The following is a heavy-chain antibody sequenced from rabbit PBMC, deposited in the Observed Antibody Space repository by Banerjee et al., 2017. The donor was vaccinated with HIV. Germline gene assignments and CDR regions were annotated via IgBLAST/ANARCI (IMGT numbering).Heavy chain of an antibody. Sequence: QSLEESGGDLVKPGASLTLTCTASGFSFSSSYYMCWVRQAPGKGLEWIACIYAGSSGSTYYASWAKGRFTISKTSSTTVTLQMNSLTAADTATYFCARDRYASSSGYGYAGGYDLWGPGTLVTVS. CDR2: IYAGSSGST. V-gene: IGHV1S40*01. D-gene: IGHD1-1*01. J-gene: IGHJ4*01. CDR1: GFSFSSSYY. CDR3: ARDRYASSSGYGYAGGYDL.